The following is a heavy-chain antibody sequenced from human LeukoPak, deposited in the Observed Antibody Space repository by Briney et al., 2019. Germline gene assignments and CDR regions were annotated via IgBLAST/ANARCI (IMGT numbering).Heavy chain of an antibody. CDR1: GYSFTSYW. J-gene: IGHJ4*02. V-gene: IGHV1-8*03. CDR3: ARGPDIVGATTGGEGTNPYYFDY. D-gene: IGHD1-26*01. CDR2: MNPNSGNT. Sequence: GESLKISCKGSGYSFTSYWIGWVRQATGQGLEWMGWMNPNSGNTGYAQKFQGRVTITRNTSISTAYMELSSLRSEDTAVYYCARGPDIVGATTGGEGTNPYYFDYWGQGTLVTVSS.